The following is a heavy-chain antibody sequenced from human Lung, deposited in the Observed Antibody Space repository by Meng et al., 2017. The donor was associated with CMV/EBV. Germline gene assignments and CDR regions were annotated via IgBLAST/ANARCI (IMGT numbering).Heavy chain of an antibody. J-gene: IGHJ6*02. D-gene: IGHD2-2*01. Sequence: GESLKTPLAAPGFTFRSYGMHWVRQAPGKGLEWVAFIRYDGSNKYYADSVKGRFTISRDNSKNTLYLQMNSLRAEDTAVYYCAKDFCSSTSCYRSYYYYYGMDVWGQGTTVTVSS. V-gene: IGHV3-30*02. CDR1: GFTFRSYG. CDR3: AKDFCSSTSCYRSYYYYYGMDV. CDR2: IRYDGSNK.